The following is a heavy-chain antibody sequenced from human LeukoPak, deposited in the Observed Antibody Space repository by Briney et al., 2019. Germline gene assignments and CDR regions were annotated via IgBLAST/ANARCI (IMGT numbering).Heavy chain of an antibody. CDR3: ARSHHLAYCGGDCYTVPYY. D-gene: IGHD2-21*02. Sequence: SETLSLTCTVSGGSISSYYWSWIRQPAGKGLEWIGRIYTSGSTNYNPSLKSRVTMSVDTSKNQFSLKLSSVTAADTAVYYCARSHHLAYCGGDCYTVPYYWGQGTLVTVSS. V-gene: IGHV4-4*07. J-gene: IGHJ4*02. CDR1: GGSISSYY. CDR2: IYTSGST.